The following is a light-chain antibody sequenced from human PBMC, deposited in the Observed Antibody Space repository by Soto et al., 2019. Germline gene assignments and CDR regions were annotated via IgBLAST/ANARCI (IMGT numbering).Light chain of an antibody. V-gene: IGKV3-15*01. Sequence: ERLRKQSHATLSLAPVQSDHTSCMCSQSVSSKLAWYQQRPGQAPRLIIYSASTRATGIPARFSGSGSGTEFTLTIRSLKSEDFAVYYCHKYNHWLTWT. CDR3: HKYNHWLTWT. CDR1: QSVSSK. J-gene: IGKJ1*01. CDR2: SAS.